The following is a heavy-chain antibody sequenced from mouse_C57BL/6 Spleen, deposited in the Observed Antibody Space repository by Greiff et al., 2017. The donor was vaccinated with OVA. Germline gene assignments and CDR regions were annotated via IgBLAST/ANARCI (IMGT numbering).Heavy chain of an antibody. D-gene: IGHD2-4*01. CDR3: ARSGDYDGSYWYFDV. J-gene: IGHJ1*03. CDR1: GYTFTDYN. Sequence: EVQLQQSGPELVKPGASVKMSCKASGYTFTDYNMHWVKQSHGKSLEWIGYINPNNGGTSYNQKCKGKATLTVNKSSSTAYMELRSLTSEDSAVYYCARSGDYDGSYWYFDVWGTGTTVTVSS. CDR2: INPNNGGT. V-gene: IGHV1-22*01.